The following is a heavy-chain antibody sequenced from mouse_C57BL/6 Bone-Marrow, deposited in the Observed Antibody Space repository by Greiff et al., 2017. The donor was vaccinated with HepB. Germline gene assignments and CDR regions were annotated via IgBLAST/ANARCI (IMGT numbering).Heavy chain of an antibody. CDR3: ARSDYYGSRDYAMDY. J-gene: IGHJ4*01. CDR2: INPGSGGT. D-gene: IGHD1-1*01. V-gene: IGHV1-54*01. CDR1: GYAFTNYL. Sequence: VQLQQSGAELVRPGTSVKVSCKASGYAFTNYLIEWVKQRPGQGLEWIGVINPGSGGTNYNEKFKGKATLTADKSSSTAYMQLSSLTSEDSAVYFCARSDYYGSRDYAMDYWGQGTSVTVSS.